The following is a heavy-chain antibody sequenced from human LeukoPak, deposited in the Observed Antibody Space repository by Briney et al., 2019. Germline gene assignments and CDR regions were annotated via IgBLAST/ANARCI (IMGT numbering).Heavy chain of an antibody. Sequence: PGGSLRLSCVASGFMVSVFGMHWVRQAPGKGLEWVANIWNDGSNKYYAYSVKGRFTISRDNSKNTLYLQMNSLRAEDTAVYYGAKGKQQCCTFDALDIWGQGTTVTVSS. V-gene: IGHV3-33*03. D-gene: IGHD1/OR15-1a*01. CDR2: IWNDGSNK. J-gene: IGHJ3*02. CDR3: AKGKQQCCTFDALDI. CDR1: GFMVSVFG.